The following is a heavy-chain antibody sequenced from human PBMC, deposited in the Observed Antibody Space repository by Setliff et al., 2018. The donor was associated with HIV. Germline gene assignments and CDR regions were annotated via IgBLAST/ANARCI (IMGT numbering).Heavy chain of an antibody. J-gene: IGHJ3*02. CDR3: GREVRAAYKGPLWFGQSDPRPDTFDI. CDR1: GYTFTAYY. V-gene: IGHV1-2*04. CDR2: INPYSGGT. Sequence: ASVKVSCKASGYTFTAYYIHWVRQAPGQGLEWMGWINPYSGGTNYAQNFQGWVTMTRDTSITTAYMELSRLTSDDTALYFGGREVRAAYKGPLWFGQSDPRPDTFDIWGQGTMVTVS. D-gene: IGHD3-10*01.